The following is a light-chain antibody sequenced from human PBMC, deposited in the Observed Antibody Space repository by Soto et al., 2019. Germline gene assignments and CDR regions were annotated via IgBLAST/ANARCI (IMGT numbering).Light chain of an antibody. Sequence: QSALTQPASVSGSPGQSITISCTGTSSDVGGYNYVSWYQHHPGKAPKLMIYEVSDRPSGVSNRFSGSKSGNTASLTISGLQAEDEADYYCSSYASSSTLLFGTGTKGTVL. CDR3: SSYASSSTLL. J-gene: IGLJ1*01. CDR2: EVS. CDR1: SSDVGGYNY. V-gene: IGLV2-14*01.